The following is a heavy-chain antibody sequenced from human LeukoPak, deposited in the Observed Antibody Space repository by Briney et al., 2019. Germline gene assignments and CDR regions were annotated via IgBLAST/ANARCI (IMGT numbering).Heavy chain of an antibody. CDR1: GYPFSSYG. CDR2: IRYDGSNK. V-gene: IGHV3-30*02. D-gene: IGHD3-10*01. CDR3: AKDAAITMVRGVYFDY. Sequence: PGGPLTLSCAASGYPFSSYGKHWARHAPDKALEWVAYIRYDGSNKYYAHSVKRRFTISRDNSKNTLYLQMNSLRAEDTAVYYCAKDAAITMVRGVYFDYWGQGTLVTVSS. J-gene: IGHJ4*02.